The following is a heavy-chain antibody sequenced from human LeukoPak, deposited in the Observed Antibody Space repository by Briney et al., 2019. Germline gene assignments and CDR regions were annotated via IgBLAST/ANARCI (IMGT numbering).Heavy chain of an antibody. V-gene: IGHV3-7*03. Sequence: GGSLRLSCAASGFSFSSYWMSWVRQAPGKGLEWVANIEGDGSERNYMDSVKGRFTISRDNAKNSLHLQMNSLRAEDTAVYYCAAGVGWLIDYWGQGTLVAVSS. D-gene: IGHD6-19*01. CDR1: GFSFSSYW. CDR3: AAGVGWLIDY. CDR2: IEGDGSER. J-gene: IGHJ4*02.